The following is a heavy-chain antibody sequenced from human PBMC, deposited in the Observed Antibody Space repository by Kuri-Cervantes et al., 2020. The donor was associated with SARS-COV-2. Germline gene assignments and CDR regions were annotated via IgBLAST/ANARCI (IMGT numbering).Heavy chain of an antibody. D-gene: IGHD1-7*01. CDR3: AKGITGTDFDY. CDR1: GYTFTSYG. J-gene: IGHJ4*02. V-gene: IGHV1-18*04. CDR2: ISAYNGNT. Sequence: ASVKVSCKASGYTFTSYGISWVRQAPGQGLEWMGWISAYNGNTNYAQKLQGRVTMTRNTSISTAYMELSSLRSEDTAVYYCAKGITGTDFDYWGQGTLVTVSS.